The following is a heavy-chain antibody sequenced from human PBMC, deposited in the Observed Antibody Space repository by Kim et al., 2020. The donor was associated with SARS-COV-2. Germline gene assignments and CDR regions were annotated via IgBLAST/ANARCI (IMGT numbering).Heavy chain of an antibody. CDR2: ISGSGGST. J-gene: IGHJ6*02. Sequence: GGSLRLSCAASGFTFSSYAMSWVRQAPGKGLEWVSAISGSGGSTYYADSVKGRFTISRDNSKNTLYLQMNSLRAEDTAVYYCAILVGGSGGFYGMDVWGQGTTVTVSS. CDR1: GFTFSSYA. CDR3: AILVGGSGGFYGMDV. V-gene: IGHV3-23*01. D-gene: IGHD3-10*01.